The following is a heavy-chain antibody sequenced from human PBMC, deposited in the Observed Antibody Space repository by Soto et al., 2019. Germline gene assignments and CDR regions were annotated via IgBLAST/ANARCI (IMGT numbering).Heavy chain of an antibody. CDR1: GYSISNGYS. Sequence: KTSETLSLTCAVSGYSISNGYSWGWIRQPPGKGLEYIGTMLHSGITYYNPSLKSRVTISVDTSKNQFSLKLGSVTAADTAVYFCARLYDSSGYQHYFDYWGQGTPVTVSS. D-gene: IGHD3-22*01. J-gene: IGHJ4*02. CDR3: ARLYDSSGYQHYFDY. CDR2: MLHSGIT. V-gene: IGHV4-38-2*01.